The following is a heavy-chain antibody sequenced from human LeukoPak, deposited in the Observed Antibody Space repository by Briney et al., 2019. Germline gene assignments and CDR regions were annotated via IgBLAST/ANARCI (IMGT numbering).Heavy chain of an antibody. D-gene: IGHD5-24*01. Sequence: SETLSLTCTVSGGSISSYYWSWIRQPPGKGLEWIGCIDYSGNTNYNPSLKSRVTISVDTSKKQFSLKLSSVTAADTAVYYCARGGYNIWEYYFGYWGQGTLVTVSS. V-gene: IGHV4-59*01. CDR2: IDYSGNT. CDR1: GGSISSYY. J-gene: IGHJ4*02. CDR3: ARGGYNIWEYYFGY.